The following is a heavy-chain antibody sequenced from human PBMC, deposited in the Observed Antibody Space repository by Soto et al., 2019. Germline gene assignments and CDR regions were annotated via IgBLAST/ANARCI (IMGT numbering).Heavy chain of an antibody. CDR2: IKQDGSEK. Sequence: EVQLVESGGGLVKPGGSLRLSCAASGFTFSSYSMNWVRQAPGKGLEWVANIKQDGSEKYYVDSVKGRFTISRDNAKNSLYLQMNSLRAEDTAVYYCARGESYYYDSSGYYWGQGTLVTVSS. V-gene: IGHV3-7*03. CDR3: ARGESYYYDSSGYY. D-gene: IGHD3-22*01. CDR1: GFTFSSYS. J-gene: IGHJ4*02.